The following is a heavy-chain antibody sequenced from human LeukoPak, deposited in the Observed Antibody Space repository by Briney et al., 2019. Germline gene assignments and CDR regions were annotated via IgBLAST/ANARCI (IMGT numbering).Heavy chain of an antibody. V-gene: IGHV3-23*01. J-gene: IGHJ5*02. Sequence: GGSLRLSCAASGFIFNNYGLIWVRQAPGKGLEWVSAISNDGGGTTYADFVKGRFTISRDNSKNTVFLQMNSLRAEHTALYYCAKGGSGYFLDLWGHGTLVTVSS. D-gene: IGHD3-22*01. CDR1: GFIFNNYG. CDR2: ISNDGGGT. CDR3: AKGGSGYFLDL.